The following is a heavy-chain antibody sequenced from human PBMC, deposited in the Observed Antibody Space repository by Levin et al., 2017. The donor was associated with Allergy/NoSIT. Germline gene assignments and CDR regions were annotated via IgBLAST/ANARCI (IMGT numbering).Heavy chain of an antibody. CDR3: ARELGYYDFWSGYYAFDS. J-gene: IGHJ3*02. CDR2: IIPIFGTA. CDR1: GGTFSSYA. Sequence: GGSLRLSCKASGGTFSSYAISWVRQAPGQGLEWMGGIIPIFGTANYAQKFQGRVTITADESTSTAYMELSSLRSEDTAVYYCARELGYYDFWSGYYAFDSWGQGTMVTVSS. D-gene: IGHD3-3*01. V-gene: IGHV1-69*01.